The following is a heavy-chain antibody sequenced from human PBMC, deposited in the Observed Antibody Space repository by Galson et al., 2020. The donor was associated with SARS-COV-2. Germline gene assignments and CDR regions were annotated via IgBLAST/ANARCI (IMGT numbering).Heavy chain of an antibody. CDR1: GFTFSTYN. CDR3: AKQSSSALDS. V-gene: IGHV3-30*18. Sequence: GGSLRLSCAASGFTFSTYNMHWVRQAPGKGLEWVAIISNDLTLTYYTDSVRGRFTISRDNSKSKVYLEMDSLKPEDTAVYYCAKQSSSALDSWGQGTLVTVSS. J-gene: IGHJ4*02. CDR2: ISNDLTLT. D-gene: IGHD6-6*01.